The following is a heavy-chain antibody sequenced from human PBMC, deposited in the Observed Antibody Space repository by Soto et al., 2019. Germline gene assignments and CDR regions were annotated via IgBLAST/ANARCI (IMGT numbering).Heavy chain of an antibody. V-gene: IGHV1-18*04. Sequence: ASVKVSCKASGYTFTGYYMHWVRQAPGQGLEWMGWISAYNGNTKYAQKLQGRVTMTTDTSTSTAYMELRSLRSDDTAVYYCARGVGSGSYYNQKSWCIPWGQVTLVCVSS. J-gene: IGHJ5*02. CDR2: ISAYNGNT. D-gene: IGHD3-10*01. CDR1: GYTFTGYY. CDR3: ARGVGSGSYYNQKSWCIP.